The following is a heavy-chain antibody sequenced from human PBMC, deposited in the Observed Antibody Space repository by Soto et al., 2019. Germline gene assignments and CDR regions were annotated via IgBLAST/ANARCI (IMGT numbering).Heavy chain of an antibody. Sequence: VQLVESGGVVVQPGGSLRLSCAASGFTFDDYTMHWVRQAPGKGLEWVSLISWDGGSTYYADSVKGRFTISRDNSKNSLYLQMNSLRTEDTALYYCAKARGVSGYDYFDYWGQGTLVTVSS. J-gene: IGHJ4*02. CDR1: GFTFDDYT. V-gene: IGHV3-43*01. D-gene: IGHD5-12*01. CDR3: AKARGVSGYDYFDY. CDR2: ISWDGGST.